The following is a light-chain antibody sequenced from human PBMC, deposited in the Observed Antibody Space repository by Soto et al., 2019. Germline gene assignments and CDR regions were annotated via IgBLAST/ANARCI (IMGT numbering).Light chain of an antibody. CDR1: QGISSN. CDR2: GAS. CDR3: QQSYSTPHA. Sequence: QLTQSPSSLSASVGDRVTITCRASQGISSNLAWYQQKPGRAPKLLIFGASTLQSGVPSRFSGSGSGTDFTLTISSLQPEDFATYYCQQSYSTPHAFGPGTKVDIK. J-gene: IGKJ3*01. V-gene: IGKV1-9*01.